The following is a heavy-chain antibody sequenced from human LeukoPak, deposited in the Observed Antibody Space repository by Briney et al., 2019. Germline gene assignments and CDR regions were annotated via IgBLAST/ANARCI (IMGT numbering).Heavy chain of an antibody. V-gene: IGHV1-2*04. D-gene: IGHD2-15*01. CDR2: INPNSGGT. CDR3: ARGSDIVVVVAASPPDY. J-gene: IGHJ4*02. CDR1: GYTFTGYY. Sequence: ASVKVSCKASGYTFTGYYMHWVRQAPGHGLEWMGWINPNSGGTNYAQKFQGWVTMTRDTSISTAYMELSRLRSDDTAVYSCARGSDIVVVVAASPPDYWGQGTLVTVSS.